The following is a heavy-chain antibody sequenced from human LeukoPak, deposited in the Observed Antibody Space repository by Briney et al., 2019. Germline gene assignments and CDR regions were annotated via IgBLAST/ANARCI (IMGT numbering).Heavy chain of an antibody. Sequence: SETLSLTCAVYGGSFSGYYWSWIRQPPGKGLEGIGEINHSGSTNYNPSLKSRVTISVDTSKNQFSLKLSSVTAADTAVYYCASGYYDSSGYTDAFDIWGQGTMVTVSS. CDR2: INHSGST. J-gene: IGHJ3*02. CDR3: ASGYYDSSGYTDAFDI. V-gene: IGHV4-34*01. D-gene: IGHD3-22*01. CDR1: GGSFSGYY.